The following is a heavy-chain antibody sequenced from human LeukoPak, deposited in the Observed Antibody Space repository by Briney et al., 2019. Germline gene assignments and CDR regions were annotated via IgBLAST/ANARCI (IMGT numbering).Heavy chain of an antibody. CDR2: IKSKTDGRTV. CDR1: GLTFSNAW. CDR3: TINYYGSGSYSSEAFDV. J-gene: IGHJ3*01. V-gene: IGHV3-15*01. D-gene: IGHD3-10*01. Sequence: GGSLRLSCAASGLTFSNAWMNWVGQGPGKGLEWVGRIKSKTDGRTVDYTTTVKARFTISRDDSKNTLYLQMNSLKTEDTAVYYCTINYYGSGSYSSEAFDVWGQGTMVTVSS.